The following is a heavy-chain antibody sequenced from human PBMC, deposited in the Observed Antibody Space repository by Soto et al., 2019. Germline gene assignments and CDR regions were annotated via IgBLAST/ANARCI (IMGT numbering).Heavy chain of an antibody. J-gene: IGHJ6*03. V-gene: IGHV1-46*01. CDR3: ARDVVEYCSGGPCPTPYYYMDV. D-gene: IGHD2-15*01. Sequence: QVQLVQSGAEVKKPGASVKVSCKASGFSFTNYYVHWVRQAPGQGLEWMGIINPSGGTTNYAQKFQARVTLTRDTSTSTVYMVLSSLTSEDTAVYYCARDVVEYCSGGPCPTPYYYMDVWGKGTTVTVSS. CDR2: INPSGGTT. CDR1: GFSFTNYY.